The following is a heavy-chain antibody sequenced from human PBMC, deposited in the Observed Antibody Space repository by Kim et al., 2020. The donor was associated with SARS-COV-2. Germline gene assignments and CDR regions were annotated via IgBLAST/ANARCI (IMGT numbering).Heavy chain of an antibody. CDR1: GYTFTSYA. CDR3: ARDVGDYDFWSGFDYYGMDV. CDR2: INTNTGNP. V-gene: IGHV7-4-1*02. J-gene: IGHJ6*02. D-gene: IGHD3-3*01. Sequence: ASVKVSCKASGYTFTSYAMNWVRQAPGQGLEWMGWINTNTGNPTYAQGFTGRFVFSLDTSVSTAYLQISSLKAEDTAVYYCARDVGDYDFWSGFDYYGMDVWGQGTTVTVSS.